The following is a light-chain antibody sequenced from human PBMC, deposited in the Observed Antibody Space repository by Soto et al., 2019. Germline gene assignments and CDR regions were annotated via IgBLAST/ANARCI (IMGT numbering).Light chain of an antibody. CDR1: SSDVGKYNY. V-gene: IGLV2-8*01. J-gene: IGLJ3*02. Sequence: QSALTQPPSASGSPGQSVTISCTGTSSDVGKYNYVPWYQHHPGKAPKLMIFDVSQRPSGVPHRFSGTKSGNTASLTVAGLQPEDEADYYCSSSSGSNDLVFGGGTKLTVL. CDR2: DVS. CDR3: SSSSGSNDLV.